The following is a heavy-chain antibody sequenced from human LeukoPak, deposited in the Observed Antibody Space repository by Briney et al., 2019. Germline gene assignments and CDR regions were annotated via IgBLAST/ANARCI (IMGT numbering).Heavy chain of an antibody. D-gene: IGHD2-15*01. CDR3: VEDVVVKVAAKPGI. CDR2: ISGTGDST. Sequence: PGGSLRLSCAASGFSFSTYAMGWVRQAPGKGLEWVSSISGTGDSTYYADAVKGRFTISRDNSKNTLYLQMNSLRAEDTAVYYCVEDVVVKVAAKPGIWGQGTLVTVSS. CDR1: GFSFSTYA. J-gene: IGHJ4*02. V-gene: IGHV3-23*01.